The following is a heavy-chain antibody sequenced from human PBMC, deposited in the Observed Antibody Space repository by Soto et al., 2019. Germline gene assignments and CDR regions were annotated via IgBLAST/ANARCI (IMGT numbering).Heavy chain of an antibody. Sequence: EVQLLESGGGLVQPGGSLRLSCAASGFTFSSYAMSWVRQAPGKGLEWVSAISGSGGSTYYADSVKGRFTISRDNSKNTLYLQMNSLRAEDTAVYYCAALGREEWLVSSAGPRLDYWGQGTLVTVSS. V-gene: IGHV3-23*01. CDR2: ISGSGGST. D-gene: IGHD6-19*01. CDR3: AALGREEWLVSSAGPRLDY. J-gene: IGHJ4*02. CDR1: GFTFSSYA.